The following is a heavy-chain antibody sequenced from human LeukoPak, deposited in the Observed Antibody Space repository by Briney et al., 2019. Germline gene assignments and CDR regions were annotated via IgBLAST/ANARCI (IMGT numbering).Heavy chain of an antibody. D-gene: IGHD6-13*01. CDR3: ARDRPYSSSWYDSN. Sequence: GGSLRLSCAASGFTFSSYWMSWVRQAPGKGLEWVANIKQDGSEKYYVDSVKGRFTISRDNAKNSLYLQMNSLRAEDTAVYYCARDRPYSSSWYDSNGGQETLVTVSS. CDR1: GFTFSSYW. CDR2: IKQDGSEK. J-gene: IGHJ4*02. V-gene: IGHV3-7*01.